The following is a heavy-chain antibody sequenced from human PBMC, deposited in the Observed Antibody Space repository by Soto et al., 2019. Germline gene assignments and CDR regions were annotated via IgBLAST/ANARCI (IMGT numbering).Heavy chain of an antibody. D-gene: IGHD3-16*01. Sequence: ASVKVSCKASGYTFTSYDINWVRQATGQGLEWMGWMNPNSGNTGYAQKFQGRVTMTRNTSISTAYMELSSLRSEDTAVYYCAFRQPTVGAFDIWGQGTMVTVSS. CDR1: GYTFTSYD. J-gene: IGHJ3*02. V-gene: IGHV1-8*01. CDR2: MNPNSGNT. CDR3: AFRQPTVGAFDI.